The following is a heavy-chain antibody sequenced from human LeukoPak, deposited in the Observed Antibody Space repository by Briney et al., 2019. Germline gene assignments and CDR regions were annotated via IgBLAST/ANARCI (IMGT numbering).Heavy chain of an antibody. D-gene: IGHD3-10*01. V-gene: IGHV3-23*01. J-gene: IGHJ4*02. CDR2: ISGSGGST. Sequence: GGSLRLSCAASGFTFSSYGMSWVRQAPGKGLEWVSAISGSGGSTYYADSVKGRSTISRDNSKNTLYLQMNSLRAEDTAVYYCAKATITMVRGSINPGDYWGQGTLVTVSS. CDR3: AKATITMVRGSINPGDY. CDR1: GFTFSSYG.